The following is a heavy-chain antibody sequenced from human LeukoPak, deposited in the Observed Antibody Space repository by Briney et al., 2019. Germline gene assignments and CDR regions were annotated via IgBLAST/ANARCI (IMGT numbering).Heavy chain of an antibody. J-gene: IGHJ4*02. CDR1: GGSFSGYY. CDR2: INHSGST. Sequence: SETLSLTCAVYGGSFSGYYWSWIRQPPGKGLEWIGEINHSGSTNYNPSLKSRVTISVDTSKNQFSLKLSSVTAADTAVYYCARGVYGSSWAPFDYWGQGTLVTVSS. D-gene: IGHD6-13*01. V-gene: IGHV4-34*01. CDR3: ARGVYGSSWAPFDY.